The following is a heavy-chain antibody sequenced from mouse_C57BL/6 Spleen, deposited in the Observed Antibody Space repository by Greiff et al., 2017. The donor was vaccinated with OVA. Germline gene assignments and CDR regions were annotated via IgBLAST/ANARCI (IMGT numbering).Heavy chain of an antibody. V-gene: IGHV1-50*01. CDR2: IDPSDSYT. Sequence: QVQLQQPGAELVKPGASVKLSCKASGYTFTSYWMQWVKQRPGQGLEWIGEIDPSDSYTNYNQKFKGKATLTVDTSSSTAYMQLSSLTSEDSAVYYCARSPYYGSSSYAMDYWGQGTSVTVSS. J-gene: IGHJ4*01. CDR3: ARSPYYGSSSYAMDY. D-gene: IGHD1-1*01. CDR1: GYTFTSYW.